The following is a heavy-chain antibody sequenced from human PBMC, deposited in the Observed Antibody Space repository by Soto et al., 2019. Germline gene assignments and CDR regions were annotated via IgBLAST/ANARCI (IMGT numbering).Heavy chain of an antibody. J-gene: IGHJ4*02. CDR2: IYYSGST. V-gene: IGHV4-59*01. D-gene: IGHD6-6*01. Sequence: SETLSLTCTVSGGSISSYYWSWIRQPPGKGLEWIGYIYYSGSTNYNPSLKSRVTISVDTSKNQFSLKLSSVTAADTAVYYCARVSSSRPYFDYWGQGTLVTVSS. CDR3: ARVSSSRPYFDY. CDR1: GGSISSYY.